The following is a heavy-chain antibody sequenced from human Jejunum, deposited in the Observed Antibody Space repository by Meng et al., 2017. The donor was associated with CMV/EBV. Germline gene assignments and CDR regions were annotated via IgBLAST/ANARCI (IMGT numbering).Heavy chain of an antibody. V-gene: IGHV3-9*01. J-gene: IGHJ6*02. CDR3: ARDYQLYYYHYYGMDV. CDR2: ITWNGVTI. Sequence: FPDHAMHWVRQAPGKGLEWVSGITWNGVTIGYADSVKGRFTISRDNAKNSVYLQMNSLRAEDTALYYCARDYQLYYYHYYGMDVWGQGTTVTVSS. D-gene: IGHD2-2*01. CDR1: FPDHA.